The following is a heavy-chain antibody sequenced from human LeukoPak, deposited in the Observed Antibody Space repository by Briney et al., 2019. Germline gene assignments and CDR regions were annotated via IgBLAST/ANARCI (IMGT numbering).Heavy chain of an antibody. J-gene: IGHJ4*02. CDR3: ARMSRYFDWLSQYYFDY. D-gene: IGHD3-9*01. Sequence: GGSLRLSCAASGFTFSDYYMSWIRQAPGKGLEWVSYISSSGSTIYYADSVKGRFTISRDNAKNSLYLQMNSLRAEDTAVYYCARMSRYFDWLSQYYFDYWGQGTLVTVSS. V-gene: IGHV3-11*01. CDR1: GFTFSDYY. CDR2: ISSSGSTI.